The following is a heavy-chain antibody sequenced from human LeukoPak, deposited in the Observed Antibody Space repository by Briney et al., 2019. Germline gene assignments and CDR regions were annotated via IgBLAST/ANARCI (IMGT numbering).Heavy chain of an antibody. V-gene: IGHV3-64*04. J-gene: IGHJ5*02. CDR2: ISSNGGST. Sequence: GGSLRLSCSASGFTFSSYAMHWVRQAPGKGLEYVSAISSNGGSTYYADSVKGRFTISRDNAKNSLYLQMNSLRAEDTAVYYCARSHIVGATANRPYNWFDPWGQGTLVTVSS. CDR3: ARSHIVGATANRPYNWFDP. CDR1: GFTFSSYA. D-gene: IGHD1-26*01.